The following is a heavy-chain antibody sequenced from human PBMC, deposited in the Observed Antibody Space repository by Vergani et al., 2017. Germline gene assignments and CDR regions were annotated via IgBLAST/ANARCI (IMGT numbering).Heavy chain of an antibody. D-gene: IGHD3-10*01. J-gene: IGHJ4*02. CDR2: IYYSGST. Sequence: QVQLQQWGAGLLKPSETLSLTCAVYGGSFSSYYWSWIRQPPGKGLEWIGYIYYSGSTNYNPSLKSRVTISVDTSKNQFSLKLSSVTAADTAVYYCARTALVRGVSFDYWGQGTLVTVSS. CDR1: GGSFSSYY. V-gene: IGHV4-34*11. CDR3: ARTALVRGVSFDY.